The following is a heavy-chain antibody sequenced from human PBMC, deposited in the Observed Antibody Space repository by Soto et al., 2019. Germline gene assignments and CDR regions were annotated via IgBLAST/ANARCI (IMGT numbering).Heavy chain of an antibody. D-gene: IGHD6-13*01. CDR1: GFTFSSYA. CDR3: AREGTGEQLVGGTYYFDY. J-gene: IGHJ4*02. V-gene: IGHV3-30*04. CDR2: ISYDGSNK. Sequence: GGSLRLSCAASGFTFSSYAMHWVRQAPGKGLEWVAVISYDGSNKYYADSVKGRFTISRDNSKNTLYLQMNSLRAEDTAVYYCAREGTGEQLVGGTYYFDYWGQGTLVTVSS.